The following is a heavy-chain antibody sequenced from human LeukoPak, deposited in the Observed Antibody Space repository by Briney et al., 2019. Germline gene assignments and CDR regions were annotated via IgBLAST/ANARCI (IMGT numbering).Heavy chain of an antibody. CDR3: ARVEQLRNWFDP. V-gene: IGHV4-34*01. D-gene: IGHD1/OR15-1a*01. CDR2: INHSGST. CDR1: GGSFSGYY. Sequence: KPSETLSLTCAVYGGSFSGYYWSWIRQPPGKGLEWIGEINHSGSTNYNPSLKSRVTISVDTSKNQFSLKLSSVTAADTAVYYCARVEQLRNWFDPWGQGTLVTVSS. J-gene: IGHJ5*02.